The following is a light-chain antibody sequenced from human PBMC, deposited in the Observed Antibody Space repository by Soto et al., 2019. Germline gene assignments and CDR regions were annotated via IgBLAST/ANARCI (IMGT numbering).Light chain of an antibody. V-gene: IGKV4-1*01. CDR1: QSVLYSSNNKNY. Sequence: IVMTQSPDSLAVSLGERATINCKSSQSVLYSSNNKNYLVWYRQKPGQPPKLLIYWASIRESGVPDRISGSGSGTDFTLTISSLQAEDVAIYYCQQYYSTPPYTFGQGTKLEIK. J-gene: IGKJ2*01. CDR2: WAS. CDR3: QQYYSTPPYT.